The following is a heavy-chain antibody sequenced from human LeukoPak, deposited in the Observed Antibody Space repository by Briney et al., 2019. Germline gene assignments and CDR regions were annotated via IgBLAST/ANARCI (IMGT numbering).Heavy chain of an antibody. J-gene: IGHJ4*02. CDR2: IYTSGST. CDR1: GGSISSYY. D-gene: IGHD3-10*01. Sequence: PSETLSLTCTVSGGSISSYYWSWIRQPAGKGLEWIGRIYTSGSTNYNPSLKSRVTMSVDTSKNQFSLKLSSVTTADTAVYYCARDAPMVRGVMGYYFDYWGQGTLVTVSS. V-gene: IGHV4-4*07. CDR3: ARDAPMVRGVMGYYFDY.